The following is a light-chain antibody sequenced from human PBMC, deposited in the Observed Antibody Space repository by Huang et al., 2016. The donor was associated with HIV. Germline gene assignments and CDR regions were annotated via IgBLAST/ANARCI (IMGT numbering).Light chain of an antibody. CDR2: AAS. CDR1: QDISNF. CDR3: QKYNSAPRT. V-gene: IGKV1-27*01. Sequence: IQMTQSPPSLSASLGDSVTLTCRASQDISNFLAWSQQKPGGLPKLLIYAASTLQSGVSSRFSGSGYGLDFTLTITNLQPEDIATYYCQKYNSAPRTFGQGTKLEVK. J-gene: IGKJ1*01.